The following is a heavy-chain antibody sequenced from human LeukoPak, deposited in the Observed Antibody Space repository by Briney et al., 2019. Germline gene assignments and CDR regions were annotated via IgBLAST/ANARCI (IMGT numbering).Heavy chain of an antibody. J-gene: IGHJ6*03. D-gene: IGHD2-2*01. CDR2: LKQDGSEE. Sequence: GSLRLSCAASGFTFSSYWMSWVRQAPGKGLEWVANLKQDGSEEYYVDSVKGRFTISRDNAKNSLYLQMNSLRAEDTAVYYCARWGRDIVVVPAASSAYYYYYYVDVWGKGTTVTISS. V-gene: IGHV3-7*01. CDR3: ARWGRDIVVVPAASSAYYYYYYVDV. CDR1: GFTFSSYW.